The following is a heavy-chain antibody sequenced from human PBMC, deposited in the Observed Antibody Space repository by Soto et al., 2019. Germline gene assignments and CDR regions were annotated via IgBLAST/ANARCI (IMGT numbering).Heavy chain of an antibody. CDR3: AGGLTRYYYYYGMDV. D-gene: IGHD3-10*01. CDR2: INHSGST. V-gene: IGHV4-34*01. J-gene: IGHJ6*02. Sequence: SETLSLTCAVYGGSFSGYYWSWIRQPPGKGLEWIGEINHSGSTNYNPSLKSRVTISVDTSKNQFSLKLSSVTAADTAVYYCAGGLTRYYYYYGMDVWGQGTTVTVSS. CDR1: GGSFSGYY.